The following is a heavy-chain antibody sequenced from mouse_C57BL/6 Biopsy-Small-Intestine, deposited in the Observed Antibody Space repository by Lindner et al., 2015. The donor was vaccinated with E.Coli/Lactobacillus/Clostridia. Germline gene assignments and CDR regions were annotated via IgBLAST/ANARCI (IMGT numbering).Heavy chain of an antibody. CDR2: ISPYNGNT. CDR1: GYKFTNFA. CDR3: ARGSGPSVKVVAPFDV. J-gene: IGHJ1*01. V-gene: IGHV1S55*01. Sequence: SVKVSCKAEGYKFTNFAISWLRQAPGQAPEWLGWISPYNGNTDYVQKLQGRVTMTTDTSTSTAYMDLRSLNFDDTAVYYCARGSGPSVKVVAPFDVWGRGTLLTVSS. D-gene: IGHD1-3*01.